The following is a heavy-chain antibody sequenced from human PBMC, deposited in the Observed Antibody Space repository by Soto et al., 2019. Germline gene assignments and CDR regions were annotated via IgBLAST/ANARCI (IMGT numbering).Heavy chain of an antibody. Sequence: QVQLVQSGAEVKKPGSSVKVSCKASGGTFSSYAISWVRQAPGQGLEWMGWIIPIFGTANYAQKFQGRVTITADKSTSTAYMELSSLRSEDTAVYYCARAFARTGTAAARFDPWGQGTLVTVSS. D-gene: IGHD6-13*01. CDR3: ARAFARTGTAAARFDP. CDR1: GGTFSSYA. J-gene: IGHJ5*02. CDR2: IIPIFGTA. V-gene: IGHV1-69*06.